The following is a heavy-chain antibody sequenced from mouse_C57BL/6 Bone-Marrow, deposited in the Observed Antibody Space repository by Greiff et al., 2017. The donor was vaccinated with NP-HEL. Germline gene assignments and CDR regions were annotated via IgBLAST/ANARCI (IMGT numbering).Heavy chain of an antibody. CDR1: GFNIKDDY. V-gene: IGHV14-4*01. D-gene: IGHD1-1*01. Sequence: EVQLQQSGAELVRPGASVKLSCTASGFNIKDDYMHWVKQRPEQGLEWIGWIDPENGDTEYASKFQGKATITADTSSNTAYLQLSSLTSEDTAVYYCTTVVAHYYAMDYWGQGTSVTVSS. CDR3: TTVVAHYYAMDY. CDR2: IDPENGDT. J-gene: IGHJ4*01.